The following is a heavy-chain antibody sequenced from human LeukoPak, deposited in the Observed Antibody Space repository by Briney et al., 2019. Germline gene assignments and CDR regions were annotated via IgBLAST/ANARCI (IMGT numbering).Heavy chain of an antibody. CDR2: IYYSGST. J-gene: IGHJ4*02. CDR3: ARGPYSGSYLFDY. V-gene: IGHV4-34*01. D-gene: IGHD1-26*01. Sequence: SETLSLTCAVYGGSFSGYYWSWIRQPPGKGLEWIGSIYYSGSTYYNPSLKSRVTISVDTSKNQFSLKLSSVTAADTAVYYCARGPYSGSYLFDYWGQGTLVTVSS. CDR1: GGSFSGYY.